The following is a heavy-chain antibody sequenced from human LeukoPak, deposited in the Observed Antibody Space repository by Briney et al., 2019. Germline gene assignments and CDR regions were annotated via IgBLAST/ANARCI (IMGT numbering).Heavy chain of an antibody. Sequence: SETLSLTCAVSGGSISSGGYSWSWIRQPPGKGLEWIGYINHSGSTNYNPSLKSRVTISVDTSKNQFSLKLSSVTAADTAVYYCARVHLRFLEWFYKPYYYYGMDVWGQGTTVTVSS. D-gene: IGHD3-3*01. CDR1: GGSISSGGYS. V-gene: IGHV4-30-2*01. J-gene: IGHJ6*02. CDR3: ARVHLRFLEWFYKPYYYYGMDV. CDR2: INHSGST.